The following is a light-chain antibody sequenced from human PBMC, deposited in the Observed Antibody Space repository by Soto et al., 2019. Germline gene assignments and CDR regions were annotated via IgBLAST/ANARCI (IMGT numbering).Light chain of an antibody. CDR3: QPDNIYSAA. J-gene: IGKJ1*01. V-gene: IGKV1-5*03. Sequence: DIQMPQSPSTLSGSVGDRVTITCRASQTISSWLAWYQQKPGKAPKLLIYKASTLKSGVPSRFSGSGSGTEFNLTISSLQPDDFATYYGQPDNIYSAAFGQGTKVELK. CDR2: KAS. CDR1: QTISSW.